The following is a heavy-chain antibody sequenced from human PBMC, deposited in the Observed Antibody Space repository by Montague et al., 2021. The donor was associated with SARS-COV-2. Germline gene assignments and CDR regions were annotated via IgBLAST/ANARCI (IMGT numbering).Heavy chain of an antibody. V-gene: IGHV4-4*07. CDR2: IYNSGST. CDR3: VRDQGRSNWNYPDY. Sequence: SETLSLTCTVSGGSISGYYWSWFRQSAGKGLEWIGRIYNSGSTSYNPSLKSRVTTSVDTSKNQFSLKLSSVTAADTAVCYCVRDQGRSNWNYPDYWGQGTRVTVSS. D-gene: IGHD1-20*01. CDR1: GGSISGYY. J-gene: IGHJ4*02.